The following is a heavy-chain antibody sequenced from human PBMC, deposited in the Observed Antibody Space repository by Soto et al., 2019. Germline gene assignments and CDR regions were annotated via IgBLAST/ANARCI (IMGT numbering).Heavy chain of an antibody. CDR2: IWYDGSNK. Sequence: QVQLVESGGGVVQPGRSLRLSCAASGFTFSSYAMHWVRQAPGKGPEWLAVIWYDGSNKYYGDSVKGRFTISRDNYRNTLYMQMNSLRVEDTAVYYCARAYGDWRYFDYWGQGNLVTVSS. CDR3: ARAYGDWRYFDY. CDR1: GFTFSSYA. D-gene: IGHD3-10*01. J-gene: IGHJ4*02. V-gene: IGHV3-33*01.